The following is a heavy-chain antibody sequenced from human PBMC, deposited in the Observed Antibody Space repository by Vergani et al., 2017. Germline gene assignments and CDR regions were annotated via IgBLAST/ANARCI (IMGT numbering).Heavy chain of an antibody. V-gene: IGHV3-30-3*01. D-gene: IGHD3-3*01. J-gene: IGHJ6*03. CDR1: GFTFSSYA. Sequence: QVQLVESGGGVVQPGRSLRLSCAASGFTFSSYAMHWVRQAPGKGLEWVAVISYDGSNKYYADSVKGRFTISRDNSKNTLYLQMNSLRAEDTAVYYCARDRRIVTIFGVVTYYMDVWGKGTTVTVSS. CDR3: ARDRRIVTIFGVVTYYMDV. CDR2: ISYDGSNK.